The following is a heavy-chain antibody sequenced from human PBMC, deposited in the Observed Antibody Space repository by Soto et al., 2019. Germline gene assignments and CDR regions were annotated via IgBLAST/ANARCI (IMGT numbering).Heavy chain of an antibody. CDR1: GGSFSGYY. Sequence: SETLSLTCAVYGGSFSGYYWSWIRQPPGKGLEWIGEINHSGSTNYNPSLKSRVTISVDTSKNQFSLKLSSVTAADTAVYYCARGAVTTVTPRGSWFDPWGQGTLVTVSS. CDR3: ARGAVTTVTPRGSWFDP. D-gene: IGHD4-17*01. CDR2: INHSGST. V-gene: IGHV4-34*01. J-gene: IGHJ5*02.